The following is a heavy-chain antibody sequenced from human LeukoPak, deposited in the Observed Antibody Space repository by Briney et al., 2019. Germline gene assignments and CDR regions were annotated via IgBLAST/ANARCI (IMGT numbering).Heavy chain of an antibody. V-gene: IGHV3-21*01. Sequence: GGSLRLSCAASGFTFSSYSMNWVRQAPGKGLEWVSSISSSSSYIYYADSVKGRFTISRDNAKNSLYLQMNSLRAEDTAVYYCARARSTGVSGYSDYWGQGTLVTVSS. CDR1: GFTFSSYS. CDR3: ARARSTGVSGYSDY. D-gene: IGHD1-1*01. CDR2: ISSSSSYI. J-gene: IGHJ4*02.